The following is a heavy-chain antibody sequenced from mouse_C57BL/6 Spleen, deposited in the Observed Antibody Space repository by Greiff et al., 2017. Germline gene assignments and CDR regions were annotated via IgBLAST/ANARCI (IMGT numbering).Heavy chain of an antibody. CDR2: IDPETGGT. CDR1: GYTFTDYE. J-gene: IGHJ2*01. CDR3: TRSILRLYYCDD. Sequence: QVQLQQSGAELVRPGASVTLSCKASGYTFTDYEMHWVKQTPVHGLEWIGAIDPETGGTAYNQKFKGKAILTADKSSSTAYMELRSLTSEDSAVYYCTRSILRLYYCDDWGQGTTLTVSS. V-gene: IGHV1-15*01. D-gene: IGHD1-1*01.